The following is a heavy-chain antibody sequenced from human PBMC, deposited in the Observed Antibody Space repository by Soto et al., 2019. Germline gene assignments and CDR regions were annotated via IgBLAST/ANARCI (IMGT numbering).Heavy chain of an antibody. Sequence: GGSLRLSCTASGFTFSFHAMSWVRQAPGKGLEWVSSISGTGSSTYYADSVKGRFTISRDNAKNSLYLQMNSLRAEDTALYYFARGAYRGYNAQLDYYSGMDVWGQGTTVTVSS. D-gene: IGHD5-12*01. V-gene: IGHV3-23*01. CDR1: GFTFSFHA. J-gene: IGHJ6*02. CDR2: ISGTGSST. CDR3: ARGAYRGYNAQLDYYSGMDV.